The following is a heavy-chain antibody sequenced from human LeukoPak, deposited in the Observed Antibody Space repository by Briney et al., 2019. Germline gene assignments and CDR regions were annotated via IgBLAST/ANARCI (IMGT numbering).Heavy chain of an antibody. V-gene: IGHV4-4*07. CDR2: IYTSGIT. Sequence: SETLSLTCAVSGGSISSFHWSWIRQPAGKGLEWIGRIYTSGITNYNPSLKSRVTMSVDTSKIQFSLKLSSVTAADTAVYYCARDPGSSGWYYWYFDLWGRGTLVTVSS. D-gene: IGHD6-19*01. CDR1: GGSISSFH. CDR3: ARDPGSSGWYYWYFDL. J-gene: IGHJ2*01.